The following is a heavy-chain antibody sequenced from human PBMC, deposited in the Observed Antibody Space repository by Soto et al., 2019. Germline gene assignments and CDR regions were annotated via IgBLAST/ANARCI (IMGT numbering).Heavy chain of an antibody. V-gene: IGHV4-30-2*01. J-gene: IGHJ4*02. D-gene: IGHD6-6*01. CDR3: ARGIAARPLGY. CDR1: GGSISSGGYS. CDR2: MYHSGST. Sequence: SETLSLTCAVSGGSISSGGYSWSWIRQPPGKGLEWIGYMYHSGSTYYNPSLKSRVTISIDRSKNQFSLKLSSVTAADTAVYYCARGIAARPLGYWGQGTLVTVSS.